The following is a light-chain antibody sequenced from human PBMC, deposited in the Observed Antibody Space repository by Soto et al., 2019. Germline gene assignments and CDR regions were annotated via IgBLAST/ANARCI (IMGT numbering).Light chain of an antibody. J-gene: IGLJ2*01. CDR2: DVS. Sequence: QSALTQPASVSGSPGRSITISCTGTSSDVGGYNYVSWYQQHPGKAPKLMIYDVSNRPSGVSNRFSGSKSGNTASLTSSGLQAEDEADYYCSSYTSSSTLVVFGGGTKLTVL. CDR3: SSYTSSSTLVV. V-gene: IGLV2-14*01. CDR1: SSDVGGYNY.